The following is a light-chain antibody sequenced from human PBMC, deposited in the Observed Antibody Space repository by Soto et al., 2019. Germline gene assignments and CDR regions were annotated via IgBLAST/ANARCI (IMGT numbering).Light chain of an antibody. V-gene: IGKV3-11*01. J-gene: IGKJ4*01. CDR3: QQRRVWPLT. Sequence: VLTQSPAILSLSPGERATLSCRASQSVNNYLAWYQQRPGQAPRLLIYDSSSRATGVPARFSASGSGTDFTLTISSLEPEDFAVYYCQQRRVWPLTCGGGTKVEIK. CDR2: DSS. CDR1: QSVNNY.